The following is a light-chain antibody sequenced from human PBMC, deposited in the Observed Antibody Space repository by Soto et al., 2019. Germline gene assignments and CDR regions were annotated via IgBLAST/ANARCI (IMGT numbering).Light chain of an antibody. J-gene: IGKJ1*01. CDR3: MQAIQSPRT. CDR2: LGS. CDR1: QSLLHSNGYNY. V-gene: IGKV2-28*01. Sequence: DIVMTQSPLSLPVTPGEPASISCRSSQSLLHSNGYNYLDWYLQKPGQSPQLLIYLGSNLAAGVPDRFSGSGSGTDFTLKISRVEAEDVGVYYCMQAIQSPRTFGQGTKVEIK.